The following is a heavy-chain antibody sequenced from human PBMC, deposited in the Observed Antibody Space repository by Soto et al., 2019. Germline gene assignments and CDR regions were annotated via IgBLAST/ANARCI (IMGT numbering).Heavy chain of an antibody. V-gene: IGHV2-5*02. CDR1: GFSLSTSGVG. CDR3: AHRHPAAAILAFDY. D-gene: IGHD6-13*01. CDR2: IYWDDDK. J-gene: IGHJ4*02. Sequence: QITLKESGPTLVKPTQTLTLTCTFSGFSLSTSGVGVGWIRQPPGKALEWLALIYWDDDKRYSPSLKSRLTITKDTSKNQVVLTMTNMDPVDTATYYCAHRHPAAAILAFDYWGQGTLVTVSS.